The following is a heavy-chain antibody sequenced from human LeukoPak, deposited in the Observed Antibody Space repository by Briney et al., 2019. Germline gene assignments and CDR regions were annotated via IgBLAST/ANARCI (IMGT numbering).Heavy chain of an antibody. CDR1: GYTFTSYA. J-gene: IGHJ3*02. D-gene: IGHD2-2*02. CDR3: ARGYCSSTSCYKAFDI. V-gene: IGHV7-4-1*02. Sequence: VASVTVSFTASGYTFTSYAMNWVRQAPGQGLEWMGWINTNTGNPTYAQGFTGRFVFSLDTSVSTAYLQISSLKAEDTAVYYCARGYCSSTSCYKAFDIWGQGTMVTVSS. CDR2: INTNTGNP.